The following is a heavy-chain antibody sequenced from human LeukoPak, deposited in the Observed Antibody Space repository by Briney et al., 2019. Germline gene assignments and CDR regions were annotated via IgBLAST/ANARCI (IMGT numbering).Heavy chain of an antibody. CDR1: GFSFSSYV. CDR2: ISYDGSNK. CDR3: ARAEADLLSAPVIYYFGY. V-gene: IGHV3-30-3*01. J-gene: IGHJ4*02. D-gene: IGHD2-21*01. Sequence: GGSLRLSCAASGFSFSSYVMHWVRQAPGKGLEWVAVISYDGSNKYYVDSVKGRFTISRDNSKNTLYLQMNSLRAEDTAVYYCARAEADLLSAPVIYYFGYWGQGTLVTVSS.